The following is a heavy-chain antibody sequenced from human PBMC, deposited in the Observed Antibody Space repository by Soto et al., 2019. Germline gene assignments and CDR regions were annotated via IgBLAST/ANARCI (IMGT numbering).Heavy chain of an antibody. Sequence: GGSLRLSCAASGFTFSSYAMSWVRQAPGKGLEWVSAISGSGGSTYYADSVKGRFTISRDNSKNTLYLQMNSLRAEDTAVYYCAKDPLSPDSGYHVSPDYWGQGTLVTVSS. V-gene: IGHV3-23*01. CDR3: AKDPLSPDSGYHVSPDY. D-gene: IGHD5-12*01. CDR1: GFTFSSYA. J-gene: IGHJ4*02. CDR2: ISGSGGST.